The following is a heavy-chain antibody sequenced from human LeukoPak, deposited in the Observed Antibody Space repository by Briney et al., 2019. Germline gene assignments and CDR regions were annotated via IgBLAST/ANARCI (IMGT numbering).Heavy chain of an antibody. D-gene: IGHD3-16*01. J-gene: IGHJ4*02. CDR1: GGSFRNYA. CDR3: ARDSVVEVPSSLGY. Sequence: GASVKVSCKASGGSFRNYAMHWVRQAPGQGLEWMGRIIPLLDTTDYAQKFQGRLTIAADKSTNTAYMEVTSLRPDDTAVYFCARDSVVEVPSSLGYWGRGTLVTVSS. CDR2: IIPLLDTT. V-gene: IGHV1-69*04.